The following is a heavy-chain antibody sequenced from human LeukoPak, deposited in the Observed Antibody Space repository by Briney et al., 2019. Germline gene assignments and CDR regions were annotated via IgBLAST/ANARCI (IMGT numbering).Heavy chain of an antibody. CDR2: IYHSGST. J-gene: IGHJ3*02. CDR1: GYSISSGYY. Sequence: PSETLSLTCTVSGYSISSGYYWGWIRPPPGKGLEWIGSIYHSGSTYYNPSLKSRVTISVDTSKNQFSLKLSSVTAADTAVYYCARVGVVPEDAFDIWGRGTMVTVSS. D-gene: IGHD2-2*01. V-gene: IGHV4-38-2*02. CDR3: ARVGVVPEDAFDI.